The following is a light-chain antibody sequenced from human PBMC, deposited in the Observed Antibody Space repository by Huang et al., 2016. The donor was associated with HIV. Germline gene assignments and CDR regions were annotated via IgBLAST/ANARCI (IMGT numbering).Light chain of an antibody. J-gene: IGKJ1*01. CDR2: SAS. Sequence: IQLTQSPSSLSASVGDRATITCRASQDISGYLTWYHQKPGKAPNLLIYSASSLQSGVPSRFSGSGSGRVFILTIRSLQPEDFATYYCQQFNSYPWTFGQGTKVDIK. CDR3: QQFNSYPWT. V-gene: IGKV1-9*01. CDR1: QDISGY.